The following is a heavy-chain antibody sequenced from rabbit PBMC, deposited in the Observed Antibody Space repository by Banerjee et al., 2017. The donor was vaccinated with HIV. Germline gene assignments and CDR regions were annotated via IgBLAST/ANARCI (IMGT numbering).Heavy chain of an antibody. CDR3: SRSAYAGGAGDGLNL. CDR2: IYAGSSGNT. CDR1: GFSFSSSYW. V-gene: IGHV1S45*01. D-gene: IGHD4-2*01. Sequence: QEQLEESGGGLVKPGASLTLTCTASGFSFSSSYWICWVRPAPGKGLEWVACIYAGSSGNTYYASWAKGRFTISKTSSTTVTLQMTSLTAADTATYFCSRSAYAGGAGDGLNLWGPGTLVTVS. J-gene: IGHJ4*01.